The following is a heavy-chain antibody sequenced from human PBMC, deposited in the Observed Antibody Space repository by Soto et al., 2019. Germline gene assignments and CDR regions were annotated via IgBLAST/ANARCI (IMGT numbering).Heavy chain of an antibody. CDR3: ARITGDYYDSSGYQGDWFDP. CDR2: IIPIFGTA. Sequence: SVKVSCKASGGTFSSYAISWVRQAPGQGLEWMGGIIPIFGTANYAQKFQGRVTITADESTSTAYMELSSLRSEDTAAYYCARITGDYYDSSGYQGDWFDPWGQGTLVTVSS. V-gene: IGHV1-69*13. CDR1: GGTFSSYA. D-gene: IGHD3-22*01. J-gene: IGHJ5*02.